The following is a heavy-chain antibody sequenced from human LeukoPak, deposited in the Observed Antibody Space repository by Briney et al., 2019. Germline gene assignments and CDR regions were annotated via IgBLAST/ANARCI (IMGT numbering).Heavy chain of an antibody. CDR3: ARALRLLDYFDY. CDR1: GFTFSSYG. Sequence: PGGSLRLSCAASGFTFSSYGMHWVRQAPGKGLEWVAVIWYDGSNKYYADSAKGRFTISRDNSKNTLYLQMNSLRAEDTAVYYCARALRLLDYFDYWGQGTLVTVSS. V-gene: IGHV3-33*01. CDR2: IWYDGSNK. J-gene: IGHJ4*02.